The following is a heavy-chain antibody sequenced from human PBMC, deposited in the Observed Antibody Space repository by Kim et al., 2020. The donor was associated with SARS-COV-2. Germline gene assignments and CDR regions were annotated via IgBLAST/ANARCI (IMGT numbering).Heavy chain of an antibody. D-gene: IGHD3-3*01. CDR1: GFTFSNAW. CDR3: TTVSWRITIFGVVDDAFDI. CDR2: IKSKTDGGTT. Sequence: GGSLRLSCAASGFTFSNAWMSWVRQAPGKGLEWVGRIKSKTDGGTTDYAAPVKGRFTISRDDSKNTLYLQMNSLKTEDTAVYYCTTVSWRITIFGVVDDAFDIWGQGTMVTVSS. J-gene: IGHJ3*02. V-gene: IGHV3-15*01.